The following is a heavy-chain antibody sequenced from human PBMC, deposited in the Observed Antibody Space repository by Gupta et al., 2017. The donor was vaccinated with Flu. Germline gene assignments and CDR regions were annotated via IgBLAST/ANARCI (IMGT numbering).Heavy chain of an antibody. J-gene: IGHJ4*02. Sequence: SSFAKHWARQAPGKGLEWVAVISYDGSNKYYADSVKGRFTISRDNSKNTLYLQMNSLRAEDTAVYYCASGERKGALREDYWGQGTLVTVSS. CDR2: ISYDGSNK. CDR1: SSFA. D-gene: IGHD3-10*01. CDR3: ASGERKGALREDY. V-gene: IGHV3-30-3*01.